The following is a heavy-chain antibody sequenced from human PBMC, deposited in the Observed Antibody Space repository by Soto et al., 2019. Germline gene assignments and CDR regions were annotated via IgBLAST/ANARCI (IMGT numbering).Heavy chain of an antibody. V-gene: IGHV3-11*06. CDR2: MSISSSYT. Sequence: GVSLRLSCAASGFTFTDYHLRWIRQAPVKGLEMVSYMSISSSYTNYAYSVKGRFTISRDNANNSLYLQMNSLRAEDTAVYYCAAQGYSYADDAFDIWGQGTMVTVSS. J-gene: IGHJ3*02. CDR1: GFTFTDYH. CDR3: AAQGYSYADDAFDI. D-gene: IGHD5-18*01.